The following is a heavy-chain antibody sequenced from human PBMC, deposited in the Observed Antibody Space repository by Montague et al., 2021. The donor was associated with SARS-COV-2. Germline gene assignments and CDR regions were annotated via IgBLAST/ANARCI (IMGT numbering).Heavy chain of an antibody. CDR1: GYSFTSYW. D-gene: IGHD3-22*01. CDR2: IYPGDSDT. J-gene: IGHJ6*02. V-gene: IGHV5-51*03. CDR3: ARRRHYYDSSLDYGMDV. Sequence: QSGAEVKKPGESLKISCKGSGYSFTSYWIGWVRQMPGKGLEWMGIIYPGDSDTRYSPFFQGQVTISADKSISTAYLQWSSLKASDTAMYYCARRRHYYDSSLDYGMDVWGQGTTVTVSS.